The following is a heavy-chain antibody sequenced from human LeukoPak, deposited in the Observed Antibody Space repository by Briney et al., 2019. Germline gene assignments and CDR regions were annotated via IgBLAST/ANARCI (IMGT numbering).Heavy chain of an antibody. V-gene: IGHV3-48*03. Sequence: PGGSLRLSCGASGVTISTYEMNWVRQAPGKGLEWVSYISSSGRNIYYADSVRGRFTISRDNDKNSLYLQMNSLRAEYTAVYYCARGDTGDQGYFVYRGQGGLVTVCS. CDR2: ISSSGRNI. CDR3: ARGDTGDQGYFVY. J-gene: IGHJ4*02. D-gene: IGHD7-27*01. CDR1: GVTISTYE.